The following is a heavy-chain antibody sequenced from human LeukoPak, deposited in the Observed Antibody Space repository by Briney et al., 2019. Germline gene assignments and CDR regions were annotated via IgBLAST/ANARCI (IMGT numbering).Heavy chain of an antibody. J-gene: IGHJ4*02. Sequence: ASVVFSCKASGYTFTSYYIHWGRQAPGQGLEWIGIINPSGGSTSYAQKLQGSVTMTRDMSTSTVYMELSSLTSEDTAVYYCARDRDAQSSGWYYFDYWGQGTLVTVSS. CDR2: INPSGGST. V-gene: IGHV1-46*04. CDR1: GYTFTSYY. CDR3: ARDRDAQSSGWYYFDY. D-gene: IGHD6-19*01.